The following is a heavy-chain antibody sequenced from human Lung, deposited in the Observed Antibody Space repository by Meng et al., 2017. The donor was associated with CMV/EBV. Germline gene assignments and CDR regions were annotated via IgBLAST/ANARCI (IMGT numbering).Heavy chain of an antibody. D-gene: IGHD3-9*01. CDR2: ISYDGSNK. V-gene: IGHV3-30-3*01. CDR1: GFTFSSYA. Sequence: SCAASGFTFSSYAMHWVRQAPGKGLEWVAVISYDGSNKYYADSVKGRFTISRDNSKNTLYLQMNSLRAEDTAVYYCARDEYIILVSYGMDVWGQGXTVTVSS. CDR3: ARDEYIILVSYGMDV. J-gene: IGHJ6*02.